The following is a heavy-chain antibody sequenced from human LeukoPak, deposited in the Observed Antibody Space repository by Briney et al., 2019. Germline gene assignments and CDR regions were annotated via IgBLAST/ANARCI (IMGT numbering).Heavy chain of an antibody. J-gene: IGHJ4*02. V-gene: IGHV3-23*01. CDR2: ISGSGGST. Sequence: PGGSLRLSCAASGFTFSSYARSWVRQAPGKGLDWVSAISGSGGSTYYADSVKGRFTISRDNSKNTLYPQMNSLRAEDTAVYFCANRAPYGDPYYFDYWGQGTLVTVSS. CDR3: ANRAPYGDPYYFDY. D-gene: IGHD4-17*01. CDR1: GFTFSSYA.